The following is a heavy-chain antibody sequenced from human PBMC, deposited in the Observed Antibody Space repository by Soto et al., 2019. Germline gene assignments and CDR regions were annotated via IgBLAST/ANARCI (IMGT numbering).Heavy chain of an antibody. J-gene: IGHJ3*02. CDR3: ARGQRGSAFDI. CDR2: IYYSGST. CDR1: GGSISSYY. Sequence: PSETLSLTCTVPGGSISSYYWSWIRQPPGKGLEWIGYIYYSGSTNYNPSLKSRVTISVDTSKNQFSLKLSSVTAADTAVYYCARGQRGSAFDIWGQGTMVTVSS. V-gene: IGHV4-59*01.